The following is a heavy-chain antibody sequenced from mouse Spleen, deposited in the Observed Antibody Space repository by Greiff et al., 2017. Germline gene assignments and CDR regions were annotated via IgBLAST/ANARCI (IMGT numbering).Heavy chain of an antibody. CDR2: IDPYYGGT. Sequence: VQLQQSGPELVKPGASVRISCKASGYTFTSYYIHWVKQRPGQGLEWIGNIDPYYGGTSYNQKFKGKATLTVDKSSSTAYMQLKSLTSEDSAVYYCARSGWLRRYYFDYWGQGTTLTVSS. V-gene: IGHV1S12*01. CDR3: ARSGWLRRYYFDY. J-gene: IGHJ2*01. CDR1: GYTFTSYY. D-gene: IGHD2-2*01.